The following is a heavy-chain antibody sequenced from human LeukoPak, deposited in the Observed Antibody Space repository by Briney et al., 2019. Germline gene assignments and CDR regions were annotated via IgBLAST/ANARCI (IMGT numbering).Heavy chain of an antibody. CDR1: GFTFSSYS. CDR3: ARVEGVYDGY. Sequence: NTGGSLRLSCAASGFTFSSYSMNWVRQAPGKGLEWVSSISSSSSYIYYADSVKGRFTISRDNAKNSLYLQMNSLRAEDTAVYYCARVEGVYDGYWGQGTLVTVSS. CDR2: ISSSSSYI. D-gene: IGHD2-8*01. J-gene: IGHJ4*02. V-gene: IGHV3-21*01.